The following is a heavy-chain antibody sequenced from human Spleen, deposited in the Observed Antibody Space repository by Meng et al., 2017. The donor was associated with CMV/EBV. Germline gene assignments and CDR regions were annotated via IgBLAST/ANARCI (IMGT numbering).Heavy chain of an antibody. CDR3: AKDLMGSSSWYEGQVRGMGV. J-gene: IGHJ6*02. V-gene: IGHV3-30*02. CDR1: GFTFSDYY. Sequence: GGSLRLSCAASGFTFSDYYMTWIRQAPGKGLEWVAFIRYDGSNKYYADSVKGRFTISRDNSKNTLYLQMNSLRAEDTAVYYCAKDLMGSSSWYEGQVRGMGVWGQGTTVTVSS. CDR2: IRYDGSNK. D-gene: IGHD6-19*01.